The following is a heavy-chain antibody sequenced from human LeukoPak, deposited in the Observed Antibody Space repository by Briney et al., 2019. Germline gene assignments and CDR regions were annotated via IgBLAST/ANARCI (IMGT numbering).Heavy chain of an antibody. CDR3: ARGGHNWNDEGAFDI. J-gene: IGHJ3*02. Sequence: GGSLRLSCSGSGFTFSNYWMSWVRQAPGKGLEWVANIKLDGSEKFYVDSVKGRFTISRDNVKNSLYLQMNSLRAEDTALYHCARGGHNWNDEGAFDIWGQGTMVTVSS. CDR1: GFTFSNYW. V-gene: IGHV3-7*03. CDR2: IKLDGSEK. D-gene: IGHD1-20*01.